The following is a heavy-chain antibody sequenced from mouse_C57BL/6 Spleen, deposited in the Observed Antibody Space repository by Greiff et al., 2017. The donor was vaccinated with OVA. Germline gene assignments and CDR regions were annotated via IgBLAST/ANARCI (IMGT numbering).Heavy chain of an antibody. Sequence: QVQLQQSGAELVKPGASVKISCKASGYAFSSYWMNWVKQRPGKGLEWIGQIYPGDGDTNYNGKFKGKATLTADKSSSTAYMQLSSLTSEDSAVYFCAREGVYDGYLYAMDYWGQGTSVTVSS. CDR1: GYAFSSYW. CDR2: IYPGDGDT. J-gene: IGHJ4*01. D-gene: IGHD2-3*01. V-gene: IGHV1-80*01. CDR3: AREGVYDGYLYAMDY.